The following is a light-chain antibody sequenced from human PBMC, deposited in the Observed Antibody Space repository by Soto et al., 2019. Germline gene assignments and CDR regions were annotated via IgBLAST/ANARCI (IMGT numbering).Light chain of an antibody. V-gene: IGKV3-15*01. J-gene: IGKJ4*01. CDR3: QQYNSYST. CDR1: QSVSSN. Sequence: EIVMTQSPATLSVSPGERATLSCRASQSVSSNLAWYQQKPGQAPRLLIYGASTRATGIPARFSGSGSGTEFTLTISSLQSEDFATYYCQQYNSYSTFGGGTKVDVK. CDR2: GAS.